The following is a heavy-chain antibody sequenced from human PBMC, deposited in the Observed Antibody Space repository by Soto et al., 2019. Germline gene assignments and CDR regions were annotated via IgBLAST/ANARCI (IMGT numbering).Heavy chain of an antibody. J-gene: IGHJ5*02. CDR1: GFSLSTSGVG. CDR2: IYWGDDK. CDR3: AAHGSGTYYNPLYNWFDP. V-gene: IGHV2-5*02. Sequence: QITLQESGPTLVKPTQTLTLTSTFSGFSLSTSGVGVGWIRQPPGKALDWLALIYWGDDKRYSPSLKSRLSITKDTSKNQVVLTMTNMDPEDTATYYCAAHGSGTYYNPLYNWFDPWGPGTLVTVSS. D-gene: IGHD3-10*01.